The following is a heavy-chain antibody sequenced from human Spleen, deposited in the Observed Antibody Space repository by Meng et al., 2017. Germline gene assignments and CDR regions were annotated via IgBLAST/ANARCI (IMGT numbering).Heavy chain of an antibody. D-gene: IGHD2-21*01. CDR2: IIPNSGDT. CDR1: GYPFTAYY. CDR3: VRDENISLGKLFGDY. Sequence: QLGQSGAEVKEPRASGKVSCKPSGYPFTAYYIHWVRQAPGQGLEWMGHIIPNSGDTLYAPKFQGRVSMTADTSIGTAYVELSGLRSDDTAIYYCVRDENISLGKLFGDYWGQGTLVTASS. V-gene: IGHV1-2*06. J-gene: IGHJ4*02.